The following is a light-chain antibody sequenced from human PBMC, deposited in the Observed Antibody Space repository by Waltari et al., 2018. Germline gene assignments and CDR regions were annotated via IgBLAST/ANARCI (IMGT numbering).Light chain of an antibody. CDR3: QQYDNLPPKLT. J-gene: IGKJ4*01. CDR2: DAS. CDR1: QDISNY. V-gene: IGKV1-33*01. Sequence: DIQMTQSPSSLSASVGDRVTITCPASQDISNYLNWYQQKPGKATKLLIYDASNLETGVPSRLSGSGSGTDFTFTISSLQPEDIATYYCQQYDNLPPKLTFGGGTKVEIK.